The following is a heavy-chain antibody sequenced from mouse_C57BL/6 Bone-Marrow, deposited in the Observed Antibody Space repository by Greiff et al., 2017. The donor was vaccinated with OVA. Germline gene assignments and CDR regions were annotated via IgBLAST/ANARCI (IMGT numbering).Heavy chain of an antibody. J-gene: IGHJ2*01. CDR1: GYTFTDYE. V-gene: IGHV1-15*01. CDR3: TRRGY. Sequence: QVQLKQSRAELVRPGASVTLSCKASGYTFTDYEMHWGKQTPVHGLEWIGAFDLETGGTVYNQKFKGKAILTADKSSSTAYMELRSLTSEDSAVYYCTRRGYWGQGTTLTVSS. CDR2: FDLETGGT.